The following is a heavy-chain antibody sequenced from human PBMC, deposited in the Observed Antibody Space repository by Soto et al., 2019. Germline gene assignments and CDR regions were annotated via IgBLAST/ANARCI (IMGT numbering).Heavy chain of an antibody. CDR2: IWYDGSNK. Sequence: GGSLRLSCAASGFTFSSYGMHWVRQAPGKGLEWVAVIWYDGSNKYYADSVKGRFTISRDNSKNTLFLQMNSLRAEDTAVYYCAREYRYYDILTGSTLYYWGQGTLVTVSS. D-gene: IGHD3-9*01. CDR1: GFTFSSYG. J-gene: IGHJ4*02. V-gene: IGHV3-33*01. CDR3: AREYRYYDILTGSTLYY.